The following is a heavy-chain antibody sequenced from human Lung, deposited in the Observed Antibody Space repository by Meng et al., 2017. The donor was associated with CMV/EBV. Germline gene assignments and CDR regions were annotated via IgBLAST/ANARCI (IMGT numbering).Heavy chain of an antibody. CDR1: GYTFTSYE. J-gene: IGHJ4*02. V-gene: IGHV1-8*01. CDR2: MNPNSGNT. D-gene: IGHD6-6*01. Sequence: ASVKVSXMASGYTFTSYEINWVRQATGQGLEWMGWMNPNSGNTGYAQNFQGRVTMTRNTSISTVYMEMSGLRSEDTAVYYCARRRGSSSWGDVDYWGQGRLVTVSS. CDR3: ARRRGSSSWGDVDY.